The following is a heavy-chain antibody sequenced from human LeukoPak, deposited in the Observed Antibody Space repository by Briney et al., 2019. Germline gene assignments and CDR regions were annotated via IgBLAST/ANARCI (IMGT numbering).Heavy chain of an antibody. CDR3: ARDRSAKSGSFDY. V-gene: IGHV1-46*01. J-gene: IGHJ4*02. CDR2: INLSGGTT. D-gene: IGHD3-3*01. Sequence: ASVKVSCKPSGYTFTSYYMHWVRQAPGQGLEWMGIINLSGGTTVYAQKFKGRVTMTRDTSTSTVHMELGSPRSEDTAIYYCARDRSAKSGSFDYWGQGTLVTVSS. CDR1: GYTFTSYY.